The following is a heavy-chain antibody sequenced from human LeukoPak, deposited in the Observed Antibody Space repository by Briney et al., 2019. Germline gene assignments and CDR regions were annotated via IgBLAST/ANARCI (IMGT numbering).Heavy chain of an antibody. CDR1: GFTFSSCA. D-gene: IGHD3-22*01. CDR2: ISGGGGGTT. V-gene: IGHV3-23*01. J-gene: IGHJ4*02. Sequence: PGGSLRLSCAASGFTFSSCAMIWVRQAPGKGMEGVSAISGGGGGTTYYSDSVKRRFTISRDNSKNTLYLQMNSLRAEDTAVYYCAKDDYYDSSGYPNTFDYCGQGTLVTVSS. CDR3: AKDDYYDSSGYPNTFDY.